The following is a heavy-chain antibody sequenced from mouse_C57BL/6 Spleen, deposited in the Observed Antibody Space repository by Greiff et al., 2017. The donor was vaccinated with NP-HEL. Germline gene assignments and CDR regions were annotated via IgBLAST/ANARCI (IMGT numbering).Heavy chain of an antibody. J-gene: IGHJ2*01. CDR1: GFTFSDFY. CDR2: SRNKANDYTT. D-gene: IGHD4-1*01. Sequence: DVKLVESGGGLVQSGRSLRLSCATSGFTFSDFYMEWVRQAPGKGLEWIAASRNKANDYTTEYSASVKGRFIVSRDTSQSILYLQMNALRAEDTAIYYCARDLTGDFDYWGQGTTLTVSS. V-gene: IGHV7-1*01. CDR3: ARDLTGDFDY.